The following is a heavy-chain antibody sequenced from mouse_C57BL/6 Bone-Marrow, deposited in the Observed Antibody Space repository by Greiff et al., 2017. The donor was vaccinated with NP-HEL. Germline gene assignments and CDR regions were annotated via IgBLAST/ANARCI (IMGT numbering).Heavy chain of an antibody. Sequence: QVQLQQPGAELVKPGASVKMSCKASGYTFTSYWITWVKQRPGQGLEWIGDIYPGSGSTNYNEKFKSKATLTVDTSSSTAYIQLSSLTSEDSAVYYCAKLGRGENYFDYWGQGTTLTVSS. J-gene: IGHJ2*01. CDR3: AKLGRGENYFDY. CDR2: IYPGSGST. V-gene: IGHV1-55*01. CDR1: GYTFTSYW. D-gene: IGHD4-1*01.